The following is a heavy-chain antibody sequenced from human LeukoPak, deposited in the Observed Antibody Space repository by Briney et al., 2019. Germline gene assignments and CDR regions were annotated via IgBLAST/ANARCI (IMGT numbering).Heavy chain of an antibody. CDR1: GFHFSTYN. D-gene: IGHD4-23*01. CDR3: AREVIGGNSA. CDR2: ISSSTTYI. Sequence: GGSLRLXCAASGFHFSTYNMKWVRQAPGKGLESVSSISSSTTYIYYADSVKGRFTISRDDAKNSLYLQMNSLRVEDTAVYYCAREVIGGNSAWGQGTLVTVSS. V-gene: IGHV3-21*01. J-gene: IGHJ5*02.